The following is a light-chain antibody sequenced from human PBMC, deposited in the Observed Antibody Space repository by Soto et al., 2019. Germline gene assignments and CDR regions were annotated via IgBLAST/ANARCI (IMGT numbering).Light chain of an antibody. Sequence: QSVLTQPPSASGSLGQSVTISCTGTSSDVGAYNYVSWYQQHPGKAPKLMIYEVTRRPSGVPDRFSGSKSGNTASLNVSGLQAEDEAHYYCCSSADNTDYVFGTGTKVTVL. J-gene: IGLJ1*01. CDR1: SSDVGAYNY. CDR2: EVT. V-gene: IGLV2-8*01. CDR3: CSSADNTDYV.